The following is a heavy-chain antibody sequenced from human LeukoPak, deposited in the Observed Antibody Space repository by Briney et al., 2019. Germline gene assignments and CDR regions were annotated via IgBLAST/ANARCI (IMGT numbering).Heavy chain of an antibody. V-gene: IGHV4-59*01. D-gene: IGHD3-10*01. CDR3: ARVSGDPMVRGVMSN. CDR2: TYYSGST. CDR1: GGSISSYY. J-gene: IGHJ4*02. Sequence: SETLSLTCTVSGGSISSYYWSWIRQPPGKGLEWIGYTYYSGSTNYNPSLKSRVTISVDTSKNQFSLTLSSVTAADTAVYYCARVSGDPMVRGVMSNWGQGTLVTVSS.